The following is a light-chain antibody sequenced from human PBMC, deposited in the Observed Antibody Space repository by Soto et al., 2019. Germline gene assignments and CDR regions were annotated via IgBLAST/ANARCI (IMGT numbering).Light chain of an antibody. CDR3: QHYSTWFWT. Sequence: IVMTQSPATLSVSPGEGATLSCRASQSVGSTLAWYQQRPGQAPRVLIYDASNRASGIPARFSGSGSGTEFTLTISSLQSEDFAVYYCQHYSTWFWTFGQGTKVEI. V-gene: IGKV3-15*01. CDR2: DAS. J-gene: IGKJ1*01. CDR1: QSVGST.